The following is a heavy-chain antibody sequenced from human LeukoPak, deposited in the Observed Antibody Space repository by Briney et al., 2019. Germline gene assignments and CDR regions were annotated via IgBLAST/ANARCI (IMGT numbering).Heavy chain of an antibody. Sequence: SETLSLTCTVSRGSIRGGGHYWSWIRQPAGKGLEWIGRIYTSGSTNYNPSLKSRVTMSVDTSKNQFSLKLSSVTAADTAVYYCARVGDSSGGAYYYYMDVWGKGTTVTVSS. CDR3: ARVGDSSGGAYYYYMDV. CDR1: RGSIRGGGHY. CDR2: IYTSGST. D-gene: IGHD3-22*01. J-gene: IGHJ6*03. V-gene: IGHV4-61*02.